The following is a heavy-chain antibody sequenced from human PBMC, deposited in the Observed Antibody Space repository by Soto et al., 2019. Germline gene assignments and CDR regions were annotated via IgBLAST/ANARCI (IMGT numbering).Heavy chain of an antibody. Sequence: GASVKVSCKASGYSFTGYYMHWVRQAPVQGLEWMGWINPNSGGANYAQNFQGRVTMTRDTSISTAYMELSRLRSDDTAVYYCARDPYSSSGTEGYWGQGTLVTVSS. CDR1: GYSFTGYY. V-gene: IGHV1-2*02. J-gene: IGHJ4*02. CDR2: INPNSGGA. D-gene: IGHD6-13*01. CDR3: ARDPYSSSGTEGY.